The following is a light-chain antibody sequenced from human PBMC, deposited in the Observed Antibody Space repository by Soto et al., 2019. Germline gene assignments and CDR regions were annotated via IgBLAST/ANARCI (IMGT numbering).Light chain of an antibody. J-gene: IGLJ3*02. V-gene: IGLV2-14*01. CDR3: SSYTSSSTLG. Sequence: QSALAQPASVSRSPGQSITISCTGTSSDVGGYNYVSWYQQHPGKAPKLMIYDVSNRPSGVSNRFSGSKSGNTASLTISGLQAEDEADYYCSSYTSSSTLGFGGGTKVTVL. CDR1: SSDVGGYNY. CDR2: DVS.